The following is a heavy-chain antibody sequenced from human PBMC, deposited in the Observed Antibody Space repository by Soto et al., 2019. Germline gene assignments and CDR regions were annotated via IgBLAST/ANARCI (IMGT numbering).Heavy chain of an antibody. Sequence: EVQLLESGGGLVQPGGSLRLSCAASGFTFNNFAMSWVRQSPGKGLEWVSAVSGGGGDTYYADSVKGRFTISRDNFKNTLDLQRNSLRADDTAIYFCAICTVDTIVSSGWSNWSGPWGQGALVTVSS. D-gene: IGHD6-19*01. CDR1: GFTFNNFA. V-gene: IGHV3-23*01. CDR3: AICTVDTIVSSGWSNWSGP. J-gene: IGHJ5*02. CDR2: VSGGGGDT.